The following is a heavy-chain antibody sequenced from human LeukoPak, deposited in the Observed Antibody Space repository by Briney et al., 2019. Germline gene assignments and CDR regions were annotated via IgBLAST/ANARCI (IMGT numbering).Heavy chain of an antibody. J-gene: IGHJ5*01. CDR3: ARDRIAAVGHWRWLDS. V-gene: IGHV3-7*04. CDR2: IKQDGSDK. CDR1: GFTFSSYW. D-gene: IGHD6-13*01. Sequence: GGSLILSCAASGFTFSSYWMSWVRQAPGKGLEWVANIKQDGSDKYYVDSVKGRFSISKDNAKNSLYLQMNSLRAEDTAVYYCARDRIAAVGHWRWLDSWGQGTLVTVSS.